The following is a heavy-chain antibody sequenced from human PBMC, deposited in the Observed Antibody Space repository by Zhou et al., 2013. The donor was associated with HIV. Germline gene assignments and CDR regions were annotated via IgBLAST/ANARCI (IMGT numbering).Heavy chain of an antibody. CDR2: IIARFNRP. J-gene: IGHJ3*01. CDR3: ARGPYHSSTNGGRLDV. D-gene: IGHD2-8*01. CDR1: GGTFTSYA. Sequence: QVQLVQSGAEVKKPGSSVKVSCKASGGTFTSYAISWVRQAPGQGLEWMGGIIARFNRPHYAQKFQGRVTITADKSTNIAYLEVRSLRSEDTALYYCARGPYHSSTNGGRLDVWGQGTMVTVSS. V-gene: IGHV1-69*14.